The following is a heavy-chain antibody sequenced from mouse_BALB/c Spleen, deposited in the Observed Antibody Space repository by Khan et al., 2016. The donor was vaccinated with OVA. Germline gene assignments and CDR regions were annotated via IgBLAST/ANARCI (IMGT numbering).Heavy chain of an antibody. CDR3: ARSAK. J-gene: IGHJ2*01. Sequence: EVQLVESGGGIVQPGGSLKRSCAVSRFTISSYGMSSVRQTPDKRLELVATIDSNGGSTDYPDSVTRRFTITGDTAKNALFLQMRSLKSEDTAMYYCARSAKWGQGTTLTVSS. CDR1: RFTISSYG. CDR2: IDSNGGST. V-gene: IGHV5-6-3*01. D-gene: IGHD1-3*01.